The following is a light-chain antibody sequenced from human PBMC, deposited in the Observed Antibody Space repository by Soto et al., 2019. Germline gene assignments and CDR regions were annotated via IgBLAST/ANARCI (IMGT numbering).Light chain of an antibody. CDR2: GNS. V-gene: IGLV1-40*01. CDR3: QSYDSSLSGYV. CDR1: SSNIGAGYD. Sequence: QSVLTQPPSVSVAPGQRVTISCTGSSSNIGAGYDVHWYQQIPGTAPKLLIYGNSNRPSGVPDRFSGSKSGTSASLAITGLQAEDEADYYCQSYDSSLSGYVFGTWTKVTGL. J-gene: IGLJ1*01.